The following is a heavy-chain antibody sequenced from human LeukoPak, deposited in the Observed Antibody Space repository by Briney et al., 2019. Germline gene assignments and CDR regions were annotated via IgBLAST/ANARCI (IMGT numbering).Heavy chain of an antibody. Sequence: SETLSLTCAVYGESMIGHYWTWIRQPPGKRLEWIGEIHHSGGTNSNPSLKNRLTMSIDMSKNQFSLKLKSVTAADTAVYYCARATASGSGRAYDHWAEGNLVPVS. D-gene: IGHD3-10*01. CDR1: GESMIGHY. V-gene: IGHV4-34*01. J-gene: IGHJ4*02. CDR2: IHHSGGT. CDR3: ARATASGSGRAYDH.